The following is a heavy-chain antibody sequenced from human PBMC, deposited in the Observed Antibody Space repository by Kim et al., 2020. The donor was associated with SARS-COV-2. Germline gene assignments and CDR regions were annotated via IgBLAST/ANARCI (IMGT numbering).Heavy chain of an antibody. J-gene: IGHJ4*02. V-gene: IGHV2-70*01. Sequence: STSLKTRLTISKDTSKNQVVLTMTNMDPVDTATYYCARMTGSSGYYPFDYWGQGTLVTVSS. CDR3: ARMTGSSGYYPFDY. D-gene: IGHD3-22*01.